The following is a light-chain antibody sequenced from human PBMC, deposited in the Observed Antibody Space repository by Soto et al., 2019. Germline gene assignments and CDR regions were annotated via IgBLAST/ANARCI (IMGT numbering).Light chain of an antibody. J-gene: IGLJ1*01. V-gene: IGLV1-44*01. CDR3: QSYDSSPSGYV. Sequence: QSVLTQPPSASGTPGQSVTISCSGSSSDIGSNTVNWYQQLPGTAPKLLIYSDNQRASGVPDRFSGSKSGTSASLAISGLQSEDEADYYCQSYDSSPSGYVFGTGTKLTVL. CDR2: SDN. CDR1: SSDIGSNT.